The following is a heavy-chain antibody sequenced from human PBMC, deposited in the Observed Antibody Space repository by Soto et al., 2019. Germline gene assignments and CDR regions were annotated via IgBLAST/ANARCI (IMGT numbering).Heavy chain of an antibody. Sequence: SETLSLTCAVYGGSFSGYYWSWIRQPPGKGLEWIGEINHSGSTNYNPSLKSRVTISVDTSKNQFSLKLSSVTAADTAVYYCARLPPGIVATTYPHYYYYYYTDVWGKGTTVTVSS. V-gene: IGHV4-34*01. J-gene: IGHJ6*03. D-gene: IGHD5-12*01. CDR2: INHSGST. CDR3: ARLPPGIVATTYPHYYYYYYTDV. CDR1: GGSFSGYY.